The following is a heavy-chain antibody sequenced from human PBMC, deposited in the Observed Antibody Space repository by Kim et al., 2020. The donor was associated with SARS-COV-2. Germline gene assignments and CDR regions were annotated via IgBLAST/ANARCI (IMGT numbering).Heavy chain of an antibody. D-gene: IGHD2-15*01. CDR2: ITRGGDT. V-gene: IGHV3-23*01. J-gene: IGHJ6*01. Sequence: GGSLRLSCAASGLTLRYYAMNWVRQGPGKGLEWVSSITRGGDTYYAASAKSGFTISRDNFTNTPRLQMNNRMTAENTNVYYCPCATLADMVGWVSFFYY. CDR1: GLTLRYYA. CDR3: PCATLADMVGWVSFFYY.